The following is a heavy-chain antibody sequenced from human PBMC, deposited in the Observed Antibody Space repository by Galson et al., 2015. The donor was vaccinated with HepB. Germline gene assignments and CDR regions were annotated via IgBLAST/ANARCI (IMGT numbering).Heavy chain of an antibody. CDR3: TRVRHLARGMDV. Sequence: CAISGDSVSTHIVAWNWIRQSPSRGLEWLGRTYYRSKWYNDYAVSVQRRITINPDTSGNQFSLQLNSVTPEDTGVYYCTRVRHLARGMDVWGQGTTVTVSS. CDR2: TYYRSKWYN. D-gene: IGHD5-12*01. V-gene: IGHV6-1*01. CDR1: GDSVSTHIVA. J-gene: IGHJ6*02.